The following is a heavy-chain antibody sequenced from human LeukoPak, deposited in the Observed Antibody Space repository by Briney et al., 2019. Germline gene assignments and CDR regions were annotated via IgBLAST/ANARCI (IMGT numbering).Heavy chain of an antibody. CDR1: GGSISSADHH. D-gene: IGHD1-26*01. CDR3: ARHGVGAQPRYSYYHSYMDV. Sequence: PSETLSLTCSVSGGSISSADHHWSWIRQPPGKGLEWIGHIYYTGSTDYEPSLKSRLTISIDTSQNQFSLTLTSVTAADTAVYYCARHGVGAQPRYSYYHSYMDVWGNGTTVTVSS. V-gene: IGHV4-30-4*01. CDR2: IYYTGST. J-gene: IGHJ6*03.